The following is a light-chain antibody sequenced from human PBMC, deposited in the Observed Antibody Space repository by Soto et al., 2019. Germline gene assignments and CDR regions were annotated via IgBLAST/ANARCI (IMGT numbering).Light chain of an antibody. CDR1: QYISVF. V-gene: IGKV1-39*01. CDR3: QQSHSTPRT. J-gene: IGKJ4*01. Sequence: DIQMTQSPPSLSASVGDRVTISCRASQYISVFLNWYHQKSGRAPHPLIYSASTLQSGVPSRFSGSGSGTDFTLTISSLQSEGFGTYYCQQSHSTPRTFGGGTKVAV. CDR2: SAS.